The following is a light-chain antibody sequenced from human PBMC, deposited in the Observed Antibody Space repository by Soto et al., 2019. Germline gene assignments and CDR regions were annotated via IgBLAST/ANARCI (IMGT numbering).Light chain of an antibody. J-gene: IGLJ1*01. CDR2: DNN. CDR1: SSNIGNNC. V-gene: IGLV1-51*01. CDR3: GTWDSSLSALYV. Sequence: QSVLTQPASVSAAPGQKVTIFCSGSSSNIGNNCVSWYQQLPGTAPKLLIYDNNKRPSGIPDRFSCSKSGTSATLGITGLQTGDEADYYCGTWDSSLSALYVFGTGTKVTVL.